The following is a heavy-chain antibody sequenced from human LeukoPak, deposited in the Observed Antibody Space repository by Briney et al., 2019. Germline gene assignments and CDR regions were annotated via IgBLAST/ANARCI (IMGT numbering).Heavy chain of an antibody. CDR3: ARDRDWAFDY. CDR2: IKSDRTTI. CDR1: GFTFNSYS. D-gene: IGHD3/OR15-3a*01. V-gene: IGHV3-48*02. J-gene: IGHJ4*02. Sequence: GGSLRLSCAASGFTFNSYSLKWVRQAPGKGLEWLSYIKSDRTTIYYANSLKGRFTITRDNARNSLYLQMNSLRDEDTAVYYCARDRDWAFDYWGPGTLVTVSS.